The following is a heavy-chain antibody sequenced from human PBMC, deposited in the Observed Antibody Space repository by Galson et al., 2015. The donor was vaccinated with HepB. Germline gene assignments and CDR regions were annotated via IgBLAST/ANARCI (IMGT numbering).Heavy chain of an antibody. J-gene: IGHJ4*02. CDR1: GFTFKNYW. V-gene: IGHV3-7*03. CDR2: IKEDGSEK. Sequence: LRLSCAASGFTFKNYWMTWVRQAPGKGLEWVANIKEDGSEKYYVDSVRGRFTISRDNAKNSLYLQMNSLRAEDTAVYYCARDAFMISTDYWGQGTLVTVSS. CDR3: ARDAFMISTDY. D-gene: IGHD3-22*01.